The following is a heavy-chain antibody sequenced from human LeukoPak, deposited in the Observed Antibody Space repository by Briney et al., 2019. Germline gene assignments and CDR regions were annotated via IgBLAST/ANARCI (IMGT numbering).Heavy chain of an antibody. CDR3: ATTHHNPSLQNRVTISVDPSNHHLSLKLSSVTAAATALYYCASDFPYGDY. CDR2: IYYSGST. J-gene: IGHJ4*01. Sequence: SETLSLTCTVSGGSISSYYWSWIRQPPGKGLEWVGYIYYSGSTNYNPSLRSRVTISVDTSRNQFSLKLGSVAAADRAVYYGATTHHNPSLQNRVTISVDPSNHHLSLKLSSVTAAATALYYCASDFPYGDY. CDR1: GGSISSYY. D-gene: IGHD2-21*02. V-gene: IGHV4-59*12.